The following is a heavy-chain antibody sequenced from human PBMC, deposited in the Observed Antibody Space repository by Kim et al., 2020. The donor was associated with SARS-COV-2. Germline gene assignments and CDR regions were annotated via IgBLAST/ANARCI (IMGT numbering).Heavy chain of an antibody. Sequence: ASVKVSCKASGYTFTGYYMHWVRQAPGQGLEWMGWINPNSGGTNYAQKFQGRVTMTRDTSISTAYMELSRLRSDDTAVYYCARGTMVRGVIKGPWGQGTLVTVSS. J-gene: IGHJ5*02. D-gene: IGHD3-10*01. CDR3: ARGTMVRGVIKGP. CDR2: INPNSGGT. V-gene: IGHV1-2*02. CDR1: GYTFTGYY.